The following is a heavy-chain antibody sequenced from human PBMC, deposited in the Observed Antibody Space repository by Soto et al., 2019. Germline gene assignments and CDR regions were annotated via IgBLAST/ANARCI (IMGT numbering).Heavy chain of an antibody. V-gene: IGHV3-30*18. CDR3: AKDASYGYVAFDY. CDR2: ISYDGSNK. J-gene: IGHJ4*01. Sequence: GKGLEGVAVISYDGSNKYYAHSVQGRFTISRDNSKSTLYLQMSSLRAEETAVYYCAKDASYGYVAFDYWGHGTRVTVSS. D-gene: IGHD5-18*01.